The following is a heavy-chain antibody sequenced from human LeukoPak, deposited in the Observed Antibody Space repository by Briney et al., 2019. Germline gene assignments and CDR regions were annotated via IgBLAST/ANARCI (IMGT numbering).Heavy chain of an antibody. Sequence: PSGTLSLTCGVSGGSISTTNWWTWVRQPPGEGLEWIGEVHLSGRTHYNPSLESRVTMSVDMSENHISLRLTSVTAADTAVYYCAREGGPYRPIDHSGQGTLVTVSS. CDR3: AREGGPYRPIDH. CDR1: GGSISTTNW. CDR2: VHLSGRT. D-gene: IGHD3-9*01. J-gene: IGHJ1*01. V-gene: IGHV4-4*02.